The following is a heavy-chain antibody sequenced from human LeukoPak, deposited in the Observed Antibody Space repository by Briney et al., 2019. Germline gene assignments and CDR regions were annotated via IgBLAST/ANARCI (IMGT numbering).Heavy chain of an antibody. Sequence: GGSLRSSCAASGFTVSSNYINWVRQAPGKGLEWVSLIYSGGTTYYADSVKGRFTISRDNSKNTVHLQMNNLRAEDTAMYFCARRLYIVRGAFDIWGQGTMVTVSS. V-gene: IGHV3-53*01. CDR1: GFTVSSNY. J-gene: IGHJ3*02. CDR3: ARRLYIVRGAFDI. D-gene: IGHD3-16*02. CDR2: IYSGGTT.